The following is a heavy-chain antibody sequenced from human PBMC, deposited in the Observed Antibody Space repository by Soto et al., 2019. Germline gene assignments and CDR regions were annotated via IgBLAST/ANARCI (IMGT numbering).Heavy chain of an antibody. Sequence: GGSVKVSCKASGYTFTSYGISWVRQAPGQGLEWMGWISAYNGNTNYAQKLQGRVTMTTDTSTSTAYMELRSLRSDDTAVYYCATARTIFGVVIMFDYWGQGTLVTVSS. CDR3: ATARTIFGVVIMFDY. D-gene: IGHD3-3*01. CDR2: ISAYNGNT. CDR1: GYTFTSYG. V-gene: IGHV1-18*01. J-gene: IGHJ4*02.